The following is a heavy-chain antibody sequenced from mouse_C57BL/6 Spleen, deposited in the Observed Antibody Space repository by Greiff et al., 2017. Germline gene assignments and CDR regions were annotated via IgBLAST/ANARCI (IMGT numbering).Heavy chain of an antibody. CDR1: GYTFTDYN. Sequence: EVKLQESGPELVKPGASVKMSCKASGYTFTDYNMHWVKQSHGKSLEWIGYINPNNGGTSYNQKFKGKATLTVNKSSSTAYMELRSLTSEDSAVYYCASPYYGSSRYFDVWGTGTTVTVSS. D-gene: IGHD1-1*01. V-gene: IGHV1-22*01. CDR2: INPNNGGT. CDR3: ASPYYGSSRYFDV. J-gene: IGHJ1*03.